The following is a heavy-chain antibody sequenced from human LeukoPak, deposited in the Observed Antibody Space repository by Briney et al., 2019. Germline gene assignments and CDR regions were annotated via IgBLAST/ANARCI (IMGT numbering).Heavy chain of an antibody. CDR2: ISYSGST. D-gene: IGHD4-17*01. V-gene: IGHV4-59*01. Sequence: SETLSLTCTVSGGSISSYYWNWVRQPPGKGLEWIGYISYSGSTKYNPSLTSRVTISVDTSKNQFSLKLTSVTAADTAVYYCARSSHDYANNWFDPWGQGTLVTVSS. CDR1: GGSISSYY. J-gene: IGHJ5*02. CDR3: ARSSHDYANNWFDP.